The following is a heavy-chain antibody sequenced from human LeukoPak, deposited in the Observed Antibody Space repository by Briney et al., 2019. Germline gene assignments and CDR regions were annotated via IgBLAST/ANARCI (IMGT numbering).Heavy chain of an antibody. CDR2: LEHSGST. Sequence: SETLSLTCAVYGGSFSGYYWSWIRQPPGKGLEWNGELEHSGSTNHHPSLKRRVNISIDTSKKHFSLKLSSVTAADTAVYYCTRGHDYYDICGYGYWGQRTLVT. V-gene: IGHV4-34*01. D-gene: IGHD3-22*01. CDR3: TRGHDYYDICGYGY. J-gene: IGHJ4*02. CDR1: GGSFSGYY.